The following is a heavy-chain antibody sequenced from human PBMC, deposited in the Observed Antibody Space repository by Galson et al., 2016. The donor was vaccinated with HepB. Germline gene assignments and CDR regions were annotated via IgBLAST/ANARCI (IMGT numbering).Heavy chain of an antibody. V-gene: IGHV3-9*01. J-gene: IGHJ3*02. CDR1: GFTFDDYA. CDR3: AKGYYYDSSGYSYSGALDI. CDR2: ISWNSGSI. Sequence: SLRLSCAASGFTFDDYAMHWVRQAPGKGLEWVSAISWNSGSIGYAATVKGRFTISRDNAKNSLYLQMNSLSAEDTALYYCAKGYYYDSSGYSYSGALDIWGQGTMVTVSS. D-gene: IGHD3-22*01.